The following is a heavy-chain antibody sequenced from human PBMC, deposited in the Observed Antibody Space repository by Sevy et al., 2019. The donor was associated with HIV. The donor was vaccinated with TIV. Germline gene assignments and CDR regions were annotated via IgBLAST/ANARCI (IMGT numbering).Heavy chain of an antibody. Sequence: GGSLRLSCAASGFTFSAYWMHWVRQAPGKGPEWVANINQGGSEKYYVDSVKGRFTISRDNAKNSLFLQMNSLRAEDTAVYYCARALAAAASSWGQGALVTVSS. J-gene: IGHJ5*02. D-gene: IGHD6-13*01. CDR1: GFTFSAYW. CDR2: INQGGSEK. V-gene: IGHV3-7*01. CDR3: ARALAAAASS.